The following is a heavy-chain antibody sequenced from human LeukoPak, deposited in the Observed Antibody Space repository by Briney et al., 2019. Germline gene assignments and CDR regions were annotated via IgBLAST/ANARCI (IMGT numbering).Heavy chain of an antibody. Sequence: PSETLSLTCALYGGSFSGYYWSWIRQPPGKGLEWIGEINHSGSTNYNPSLKSRVTISVDTSKNQFSLKLSSVTAADTAVYYCARVGYCSSTSCYRWFDPWGQGTLVTVSS. J-gene: IGHJ5*02. CDR2: INHSGST. CDR1: GGSFSGYY. V-gene: IGHV4-34*01. D-gene: IGHD2-2*01. CDR3: ARVGYCSSTSCYRWFDP.